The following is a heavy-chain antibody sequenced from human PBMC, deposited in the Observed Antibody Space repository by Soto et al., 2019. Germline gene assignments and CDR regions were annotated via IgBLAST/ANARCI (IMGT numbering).Heavy chain of an antibody. CDR2: IKQDGSEK. Sequence: GGSLRLSCAASGFTFSSYWMSWVRQAPGKGLEWVANIKQDGSEKYYVDSVKGRFTISRDNAKNSLYLQMNSLRAEDTAVYYCARASVVNSPLFFFDLWGQGTLVTVSS. CDR3: ARASVVNSPLFFFDL. D-gene: IGHD2-15*01. J-gene: IGHJ4*02. V-gene: IGHV3-7*03. CDR1: GFTFSSYW.